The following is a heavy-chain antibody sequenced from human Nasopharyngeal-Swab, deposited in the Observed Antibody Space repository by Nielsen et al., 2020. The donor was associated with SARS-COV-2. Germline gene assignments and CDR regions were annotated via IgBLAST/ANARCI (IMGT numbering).Heavy chain of an antibody. V-gene: IGHV3-33*01. CDR1: GFTLSSYC. J-gene: IGHJ4*02. Sequence: GGSLTLSCATSGFTLSSYCMHWVRQAPGKGLERVAAIWYDGSNKYYADSVKGRFTISRDNSKNTLYLQMNSLRAEDTAVYYCAREYWELTKGAFDYWGQGTLVTVTS. CDR2: IWYDGSNK. D-gene: IGHD3-10*01. CDR3: AREYWELTKGAFDY.